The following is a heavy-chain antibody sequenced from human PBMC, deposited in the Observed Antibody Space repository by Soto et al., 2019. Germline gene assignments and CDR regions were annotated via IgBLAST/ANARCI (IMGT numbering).Heavy chain of an antibody. D-gene: IGHD3-16*01. Sequence: QVQLQESGPGLVKPSDTLSLTCAVSGYSISSSNWWGWIRQPPGKGLEWIGYIYYRGNTYYNPSLKSRVTMSVDTSKNPFSLKLSSVTAVDTAMYYCARTLGGVYGFDYWGQGTLVTVSS. V-gene: IGHV4-28*01. CDR3: ARTLGGVYGFDY. J-gene: IGHJ4*02. CDR1: GYSISSSNW. CDR2: IYYRGNT.